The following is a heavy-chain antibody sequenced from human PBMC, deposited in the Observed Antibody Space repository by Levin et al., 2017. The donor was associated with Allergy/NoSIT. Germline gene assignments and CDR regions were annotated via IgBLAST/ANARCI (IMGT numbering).Heavy chain of an antibody. CDR3: AREGRWGEHFDL. D-gene: IGHD3-16*01. CDR2: IYGGGST. CDR1: GFTVSSNY. Sequence: GGSLRLSCAVSGFTVSSNYMSWVRQAPGKGPEWVSVIYGGGSTYYADSVRGRFTISRDNSKNTLSLQMNSLRVEDTAVYYCAREGRWGEHFDLWGRGNLVTVSS. J-gene: IGHJ2*01. V-gene: IGHV3-53*01.